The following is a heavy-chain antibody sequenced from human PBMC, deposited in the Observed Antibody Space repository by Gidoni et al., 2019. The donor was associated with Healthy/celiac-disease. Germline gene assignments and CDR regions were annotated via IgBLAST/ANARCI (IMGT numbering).Heavy chain of an antibody. CDR3: ARRGLNWNYFDY. CDR2: INHSGST. Sequence: QVQLQQWGAGLLKPSETLSLTCAVYGGSFSGYYWSWIRPPPGKGLEWIGEINHSGSTNYNPSLKSRVTISVDTSKNQFSLKLSSVTAADTAVYYCARRGLNWNYFDYWGQGTLVTVSS. J-gene: IGHJ4*02. V-gene: IGHV4-34*01. CDR1: GGSFSGYY. D-gene: IGHD1-1*01.